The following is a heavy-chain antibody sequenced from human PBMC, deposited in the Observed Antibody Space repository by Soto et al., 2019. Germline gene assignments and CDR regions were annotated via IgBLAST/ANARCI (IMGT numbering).Heavy chain of an antibody. V-gene: IGHV1-8*01. CDR1: GYTFTSYD. Sequence: GASVKVSCKASGYTFTSYDINWVRQATGQGLEWMGWMNPNSGNTCYAQKFQGRVTMTRNTSISTAYMELSSLRSEDTAVYYCARGLYYHDSSGYYLGSWFDPWGQGPMLTVYS. CDR3: ARGLYYHDSSGYYLGSWFDP. CDR2: MNPNSGNT. D-gene: IGHD3-22*01. J-gene: IGHJ5*02.